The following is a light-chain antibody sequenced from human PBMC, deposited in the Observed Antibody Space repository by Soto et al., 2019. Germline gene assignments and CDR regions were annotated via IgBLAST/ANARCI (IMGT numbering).Light chain of an antibody. J-gene: IGKJ2*01. CDR3: QQSHSKPYT. V-gene: IGKV1-39*01. Sequence: DIQMTQSPSSLSASVGDRVTITCRASQSISSHLTWYQQKPGKAPKLLIYAASSLQTGVPSRFSGSASGADFTLTISSLQPEDFATYYCQQSHSKPYTFGQGTKVEIK. CDR1: QSISSH. CDR2: AAS.